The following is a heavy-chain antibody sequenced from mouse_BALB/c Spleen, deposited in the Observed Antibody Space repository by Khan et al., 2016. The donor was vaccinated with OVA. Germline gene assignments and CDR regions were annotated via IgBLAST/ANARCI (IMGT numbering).Heavy chain of an antibody. CDR3: ARSTYRYAFAY. D-gene: IGHD2-14*01. CDR2: MIYSGYT. CDR1: GDSISSGY. J-gene: IGHJ3*01. V-gene: IGHV3-8*02. Sequence: EVQLQESGPSLVQPSQTLSLTCSVTGDSISSGYWSWIRKFPGNKLEYMGYMIYSGYTYYNPSLKSRISITRHTSKNQYYLQLNSVTTADTATYYCARSTYRYAFAYWGQGTLVTVSA.